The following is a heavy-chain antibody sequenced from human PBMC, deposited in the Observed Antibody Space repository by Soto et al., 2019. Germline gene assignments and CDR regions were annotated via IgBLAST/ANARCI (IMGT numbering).Heavy chain of an antibody. J-gene: IGHJ5*02. D-gene: IGHD3-9*01. CDR3: TRTVGGYFDWPPKNWFDP. V-gene: IGHV3-73*01. CDR2: IRSKANSYAT. CDR1: GFTFSGSA. Sequence: EVPLVESGGGLVQPGGSLKLSCAASGFTFSGSAMHWVRQASGKGLEWVGRIRSKANSYATAYAASVKGRFTISRDDSKDTAYLQMNSLKTEDTAVYYCTRTVGGYFDWPPKNWFDPWGQGTLVTVSS.